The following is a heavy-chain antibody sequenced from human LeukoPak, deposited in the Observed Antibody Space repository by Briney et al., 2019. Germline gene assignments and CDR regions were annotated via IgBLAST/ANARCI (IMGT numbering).Heavy chain of an antibody. J-gene: IGHJ5*02. D-gene: IGHD6-19*01. CDR3: AREDSSGNWFDA. V-gene: IGHV3-74*01. CDR1: GFTFSSHL. Sequence: GGSLRLSCAASGFTFSSHLMHWVRQAQGTGLVWVSSVKSDGTATNYADSVKGRFTISRDNAKNTLYLQMNSLRVEDTAVYYCAREDSSGNWFDAWGQGTRVTVSS. CDR2: VKSDGTAT.